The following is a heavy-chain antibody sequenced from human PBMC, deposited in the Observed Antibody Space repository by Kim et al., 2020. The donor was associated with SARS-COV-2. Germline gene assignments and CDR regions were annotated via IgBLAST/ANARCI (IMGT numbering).Heavy chain of an antibody. V-gene: IGHV3-30*18. CDR1: GFNFRDHG. Sequence: GGSLRLSCAASGFNFRDHGMHWVRQAPGKGLEWVSLISYDGSNEYYADPVKGRFTISRDNSKNTVYLQMNSLRADDTAVYYCAKDQVGGGCCRNTGFDYWGRGFLVTVSS. D-gene: IGHD2-15*01. CDR2: ISYDGSNE. CDR3: AKDQVGGGCCRNTGFDY. J-gene: IGHJ4*01.